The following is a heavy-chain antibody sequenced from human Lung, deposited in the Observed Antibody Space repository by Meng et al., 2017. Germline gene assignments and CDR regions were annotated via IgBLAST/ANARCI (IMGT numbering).Heavy chain of an antibody. CDR2: NDHRYST. Sequence: SEPRLGQPWWCTFFGFAASGGADGIGSWWSWLGKAPGKLLLLYGGNDHRYSTYYNPSLKSRTTISVDKPKNQFSLTLSSVTAADTAVYYGTKNDFYCLGYWGQGTLVTVSS. CDR1: GGADGIGSW. J-gene: IGHJ4*02. CDR3: TKNDFYCLGY. V-gene: IGHV4-4*02. D-gene: IGHD2-21*01.